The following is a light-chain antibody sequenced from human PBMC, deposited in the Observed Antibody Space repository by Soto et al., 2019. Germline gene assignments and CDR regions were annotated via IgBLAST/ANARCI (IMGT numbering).Light chain of an antibody. CDR2: EVT. J-gene: IGLJ1*01. V-gene: IGLV2-8*01. Sequence: QSALTQPPPASGSPGQSVTISCTGTSSDVGGYNFVSWYQHFPGKAPKLIIYEVTKRPSGVPDRFSGSKSGNTASLTVSGLQTDDEADYYCSSYGGSNNFVFGTGTKVTVL. CDR3: SSYGGSNNFV. CDR1: SSDVGGYNF.